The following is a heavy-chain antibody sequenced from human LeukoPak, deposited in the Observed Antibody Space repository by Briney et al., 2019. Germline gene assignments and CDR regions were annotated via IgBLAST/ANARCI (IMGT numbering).Heavy chain of an antibody. CDR1: GGTFSSYA. CDR3: ASPSEDQDYYYGMDV. Sequence: ASVKVSCKASGGTFSSYAISWVRQAPGQGLEWMGRIIPILGIANYAQKFQGRVTITADKSTSTAYMELSSLRSEDTAVYYCASPSEDQDYYYGMDVWGQGTTVTVSS. D-gene: IGHD2-2*01. V-gene: IGHV1-69*04. CDR2: IIPILGIA. J-gene: IGHJ6*02.